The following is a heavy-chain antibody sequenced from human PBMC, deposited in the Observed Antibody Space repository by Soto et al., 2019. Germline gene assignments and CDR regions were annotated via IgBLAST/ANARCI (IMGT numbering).Heavy chain of an antibody. CDR2: IYYSGST. CDR1: GGSISSSSYY. CDR3: ARQTPSSSWYGDYYYYYGMDV. D-gene: IGHD6-13*01. Sequence: LSLTCTVSGGSISSSSYYWGWIRQPPGKGLEWIGSIYYSGSTYYNPSLKSRVTISVDTSKNQFSLKLSSVTAADTAVYYCARQTPSSSWYGDYYYYYGMDVWGQGTTVTVSS. V-gene: IGHV4-39*01. J-gene: IGHJ6*02.